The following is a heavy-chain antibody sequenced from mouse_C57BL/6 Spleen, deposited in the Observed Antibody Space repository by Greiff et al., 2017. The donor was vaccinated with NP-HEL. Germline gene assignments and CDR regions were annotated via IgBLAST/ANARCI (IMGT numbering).Heavy chain of an antibody. J-gene: IGHJ1*03. CDR1: GFSFNTYA. D-gene: IGHD1-1*01. CDR2: IRSKSNNYAT. V-gene: IGHV10-1*01. Sequence: EVKVVESGGGLVQPKGSLKLSCAASGFSFNTYAMNWVRQAPGKGLEWVARIRSKSNNYATYYADSVKDRFTISRDDSESMLYLQMNNLKTEDTAMYYCVRHDPYYYGSSYEGYFDVWGTGTTVTVSS. CDR3: VRHDPYYYGSSYEGYFDV.